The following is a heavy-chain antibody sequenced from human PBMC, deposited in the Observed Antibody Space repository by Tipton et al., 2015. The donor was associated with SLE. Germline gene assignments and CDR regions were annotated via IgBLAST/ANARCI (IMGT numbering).Heavy chain of an antibody. CDR2: INHSGST. V-gene: IGHV4-34*01. CDR3: ARALWKGGDY. J-gene: IGHJ4*02. D-gene: IGHD1-1*01. CDR1: GGSFSDYY. Sequence: TLSLTCAVYGGSFSDYYWSWIRQTPGEGLEWIGEINHSGSTNYNPSLKSRVTISVDTSKNQFSLKLSSVTAADTAVYYCARALWKGGDYWGQGTLVTVSS.